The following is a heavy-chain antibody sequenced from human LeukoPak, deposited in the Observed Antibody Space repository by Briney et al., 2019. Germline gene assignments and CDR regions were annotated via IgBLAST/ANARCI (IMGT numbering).Heavy chain of an antibody. CDR1: GFTFDDYA. CDR3: ARGTYSSSSGLRY. CDR2: ISWNSGSI. V-gene: IGHV3-9*01. J-gene: IGHJ4*02. Sequence: GRSLRLSCAASGFTFDDYAMHWVRQAPGKGLEWVSGISWNSGSIGYADSVKGRFAISRDNAKNSLYLQMNSLRAEDTAVYYCARGTYSSSSGLRYWGQGTLVTVSS. D-gene: IGHD6-13*01.